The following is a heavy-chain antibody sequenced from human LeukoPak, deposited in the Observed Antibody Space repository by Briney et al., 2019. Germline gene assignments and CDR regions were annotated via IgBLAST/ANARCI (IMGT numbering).Heavy chain of an antibody. D-gene: IGHD2-15*01. V-gene: IGHV1-18*01. Sequence: ASVKVSCKASGYTFTSYGISWVRQAPGQGLEWMGWISAYNVNTNDAQKLQGRVTMTTDTSTTTAYMELRSLRSDDTAVYYCARARTLPCNGGPCPYFLDYWGQGTLVTVSS. CDR3: ARARTLPCNGGPCPYFLDY. J-gene: IGHJ4*02. CDR1: GYTFTSYG. CDR2: ISAYNVNT.